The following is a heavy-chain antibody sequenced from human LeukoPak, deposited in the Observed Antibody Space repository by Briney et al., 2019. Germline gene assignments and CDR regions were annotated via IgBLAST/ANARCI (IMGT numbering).Heavy chain of an antibody. J-gene: IGHJ4*02. CDR1: GYTFTSYD. CDR3: ARGNKAAVDLDY. CDR2: MNPNSGNT. Sequence: ASVTVSCKASGYTFTSYDINWVRQAPGQGLEWMGWMNPNSGNTGHAQKFQGRVTMTRNTSISTAYMELSSLRSEDTAVYYCARGNKAAVDLDYWGQGTLVTVSS. V-gene: IGHV1-8*01. D-gene: IGHD6-13*01.